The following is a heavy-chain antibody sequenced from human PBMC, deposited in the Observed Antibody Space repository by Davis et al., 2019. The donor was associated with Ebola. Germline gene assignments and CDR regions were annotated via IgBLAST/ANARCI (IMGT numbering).Heavy chain of an antibody. CDR1: GFTFSSYG. V-gene: IGHV3-30*02. CDR2: IRYDGSKK. D-gene: IGHD3-22*01. J-gene: IGHJ4*02. Sequence: GGSLRLSCAASGFTFSSYGMHWVRQAPGKGLEWVAFIRYDGSKKYYADSVKGRFTISRDNSKNTLYLQINSLRAEDTAVYYCARSGDTSGYFPQYWGQGTLVTFSS. CDR3: ARSGDTSGYFPQY.